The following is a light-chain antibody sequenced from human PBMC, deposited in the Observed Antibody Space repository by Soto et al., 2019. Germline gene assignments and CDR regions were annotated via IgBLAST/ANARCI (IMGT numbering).Light chain of an antibody. J-gene: IGKJ1*01. CDR2: KAS. Sequence: DIQMTQSPSTLSASVGGRVTITCRASQSISSWLAWYQQKPGKAPKLLIYKASSLESGVPSRFSGSGSGTEFTLTISSLQPDDFATYYCQQYNSFSWTFCQGTNVDIK. CDR3: QQYNSFSWT. CDR1: QSISSW. V-gene: IGKV1-5*03.